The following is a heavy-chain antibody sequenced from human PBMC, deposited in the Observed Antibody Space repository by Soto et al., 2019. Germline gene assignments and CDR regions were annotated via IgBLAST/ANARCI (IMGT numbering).Heavy chain of an antibody. Sequence: ASVKVSCKASGYTFTSYYMHWVRQAPGQGLEWMGIINPSGGSTSYAQKFQGRVTMTRDTSTSTVYMELSSLRSEDTAVYYCARGDCTNGVCPYGMDVWGQGTTVTVSS. CDR1: GYTFTSYY. CDR2: INPSGGST. J-gene: IGHJ6*02. V-gene: IGHV1-46*01. D-gene: IGHD2-8*01. CDR3: ARGDCTNGVCPYGMDV.